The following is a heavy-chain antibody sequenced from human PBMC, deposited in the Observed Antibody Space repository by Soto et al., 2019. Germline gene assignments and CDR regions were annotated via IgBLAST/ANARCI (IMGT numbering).Heavy chain of an antibody. CDR3: ARSRYDSSGWYLGYYGMDV. Sequence: GESLKISCKGSGYSFTSYWIGWVRQMPGKGLDWMGIIYPGDSDTRYSPSFQGQVTISADKSISTAYLQWSSLKASDTAMYYCARSRYDSSGWYLGYYGMDVWGQGTTVTVSS. CDR1: GYSFTSYW. V-gene: IGHV5-51*01. D-gene: IGHD3-22*01. J-gene: IGHJ6*02. CDR2: IYPGDSDT.